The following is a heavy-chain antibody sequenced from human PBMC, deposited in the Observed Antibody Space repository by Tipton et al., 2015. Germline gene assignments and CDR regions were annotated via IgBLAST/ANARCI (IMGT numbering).Heavy chain of an antibody. D-gene: IGHD3-3*01. CDR3: ARGQDENTLGEYYTH. CDR2: ISYSGST. CDR1: GDSIKNSRYL. Sequence: TLSLTCAVSGDSIKNSRYLWGWVRQPPGKGLEWIGIISYSGSTSYNPSLRSRVTMSVDRTKSQLSLKRTSVTAADTAVYYCARGQDENTLGEYYTHWGQGTLVTVSS. J-gene: IGHJ1*01. V-gene: IGHV4-39*01.